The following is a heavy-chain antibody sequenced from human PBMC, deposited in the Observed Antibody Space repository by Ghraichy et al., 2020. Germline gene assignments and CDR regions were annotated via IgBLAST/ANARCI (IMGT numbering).Heavy chain of an antibody. CDR2: IYYSGST. J-gene: IGHJ4*02. V-gene: IGHV4-59*01. CDR1: GGSISSYY. CDR3: ARVRSGDGYYFDY. Sequence: SETLSLTCTVSGGSISSYYWSWIRQPPGKGLEWIGYIYYSGSTNYNPSLKSRVTISVDTSKNQFSLKLSSVTAADTAVYYCARVRSGDGYYFDYWGQGTLVTVSS. D-gene: IGHD5-12*01.